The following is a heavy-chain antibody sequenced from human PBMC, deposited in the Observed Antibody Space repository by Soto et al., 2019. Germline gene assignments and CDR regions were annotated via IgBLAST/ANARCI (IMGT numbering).Heavy chain of an antibody. J-gene: IGHJ3*02. D-gene: IGHD1-26*01. V-gene: IGHV4-30-2*01. CDR2: IYHSGST. CDR1: GGSIGSGGYS. CDR3: AGGSYYVGAFDI. Sequence: SETLSLTCAVSGGSIGSGGYSWSWIRQPPGKGLEWIGYIYHSGSTYYNPSLKSRVTISVDRSKNQFSLKLSSVTAADTAVYYCAGGSYYVGAFDIWGQGTMVTVSS.